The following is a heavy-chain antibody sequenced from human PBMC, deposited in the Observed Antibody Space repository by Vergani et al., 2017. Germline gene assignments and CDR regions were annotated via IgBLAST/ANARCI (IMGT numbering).Heavy chain of an antibody. CDR3: ARDMGYSSSWYYYYYYLDV. CDR2: MNPESGDT. CDR1: GYSFINYY. Sequence: QVRLVQSGAEVKNSGASVTVSCKTSGYSFINYYIHWVRLAPGQGLEWMGQMNPESGDTRSAQNFQGRVTLTRDTSISTAYMELSRLRSDDTAVYYCARDMGYSSSWYYYYYYLDVWGKGTTVTVSS. V-gene: IGHV1-2*06. D-gene: IGHD6-13*01. J-gene: IGHJ6*03.